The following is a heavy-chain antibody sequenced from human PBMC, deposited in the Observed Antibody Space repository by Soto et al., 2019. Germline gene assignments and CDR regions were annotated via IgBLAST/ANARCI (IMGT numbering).Heavy chain of an antibody. CDR2: ISGSGGST. CDR1: GFTFSSYA. Sequence: GGSLRLSCAASGFTFSSYAMSWVRQAPGKGLEWVSAISGSGGSTYYADSVKGRFTISRDNSKNTLYLQMNSLRAEDTAVYYCAKGRREYSSSRDAFDIWGQGTMVTVSS. D-gene: IGHD6-6*01. V-gene: IGHV3-23*01. J-gene: IGHJ3*02. CDR3: AKGRREYSSSRDAFDI.